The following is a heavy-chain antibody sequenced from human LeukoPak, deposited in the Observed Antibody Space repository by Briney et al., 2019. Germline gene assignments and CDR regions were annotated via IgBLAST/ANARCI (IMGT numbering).Heavy chain of an antibody. CDR2: IYYSGNT. Sequence: PSETLSLTCTVSRGSISSSIYYWGWIRQPPGKGLEWIGSIYYSGNTYYNPSLKSRVTMSVDTSKNQFSLKLSSVTAADTAVYYCARRRLGETMTANWFDPWGQGTLVTVSS. J-gene: IGHJ5*02. CDR3: ARRRLGETMTANWFDP. CDR1: RGSISSSIYY. D-gene: IGHD3-22*01. V-gene: IGHV4-39*01.